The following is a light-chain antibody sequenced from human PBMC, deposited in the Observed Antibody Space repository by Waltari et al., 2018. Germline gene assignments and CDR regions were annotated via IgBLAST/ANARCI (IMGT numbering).Light chain of an antibody. CDR3: ASHTDIRPMI. CDR2: DVS. J-gene: IGLJ2*01. V-gene: IGLV2-14*03. Sequence: QSALTQPASMSGSPGQSITISCTGTSSEVGAYDFVSWYQQHPGKAPKLMIYDVSKWPSGVSNRFSGSKSGNTASLTISGLQTEDEAVYYCASHTDIRPMIFGGGTKLTVL. CDR1: SSEVGAYDF.